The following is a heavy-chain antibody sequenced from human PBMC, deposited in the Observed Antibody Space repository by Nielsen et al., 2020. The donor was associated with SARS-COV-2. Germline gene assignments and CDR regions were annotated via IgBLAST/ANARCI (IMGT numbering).Heavy chain of an antibody. V-gene: IGHV3-9*01. J-gene: IGHJ6*02. CDR2: ISWNSGSI. D-gene: IGHD3-10*01. Sequence: GGSLRLSCAASGFTFDDYAMHWVRQAPGKGLEWVSGISWNSGSIGYADSVKGRFTISRDNAKNSLYLQMNSLRAEDTALYYCAKDSLWFGGLSDYYGMDVWGQGTTVTVSS. CDR3: AKDSLWFGGLSDYYGMDV. CDR1: GFTFDDYA.